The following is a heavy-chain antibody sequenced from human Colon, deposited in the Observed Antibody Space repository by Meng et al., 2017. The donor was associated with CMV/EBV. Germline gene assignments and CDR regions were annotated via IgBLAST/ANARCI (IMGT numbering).Heavy chain of an antibody. V-gene: IGHV3-73*01. CDR1: GFTFSGSA. CDR3: TAAATATGDWYFDL. D-gene: IGHD6-13*01. Sequence: SGFTFSGSAVHWIRQASGKGLEWVGRIRNKPNNYATAYAASVKGRFTISRDDSKNTAYLQMDSLKTEDTAVYYCTAAATATGDWYFDLWGRGTLVTVSS. CDR2: IRNKPNNYAT. J-gene: IGHJ2*01.